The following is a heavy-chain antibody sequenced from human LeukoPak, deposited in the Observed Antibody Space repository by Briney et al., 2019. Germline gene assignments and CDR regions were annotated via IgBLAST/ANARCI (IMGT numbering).Heavy chain of an antibody. CDR2: IKSKTDGGTT. CDR1: RFTFSNAW. J-gene: IGHJ4*02. V-gene: IGHV3-15*01. D-gene: IGHD3-3*01. Sequence: GGSLRLSCAASRFTFSNAWMSWVRQAPGKGLEWVGRIKSKTDGGTTDYAAPVKGRFTISRDDSKNTLYLQMNSLKTEDTAVYYCTTGSHKYYDFWSGYYRRGYWGQGTLVTVSS. CDR3: TTGSHKYYDFWSGYYRRGY.